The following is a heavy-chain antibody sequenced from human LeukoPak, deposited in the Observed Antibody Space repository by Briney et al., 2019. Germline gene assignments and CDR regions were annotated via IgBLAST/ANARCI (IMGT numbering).Heavy chain of an antibody. J-gene: IGHJ4*02. V-gene: IGHV1-8*03. CDR3: ARWDGTYYFDY. Sequence: GASVKVSCKASGYTFTSYDINWVRQATAQGLEWMGWMNPNSGNTGYAQKFQGRVTITRNTSISTACMELGSLRSEDTAVYYYARWDGTYYFDYWGQGTLVTVSS. CDR2: MNPNSGNT. CDR1: GYTFTSYD. D-gene: IGHD1-1*01.